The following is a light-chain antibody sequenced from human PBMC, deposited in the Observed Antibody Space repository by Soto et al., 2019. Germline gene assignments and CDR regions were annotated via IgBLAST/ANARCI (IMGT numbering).Light chain of an antibody. V-gene: IGLV1-40*01. CDR3: QSYDSSLSGLYV. J-gene: IGLJ1*01. CDR2: DNT. Sequence: QSVLTQPPSVSGAPGQRATISCTGSSSNIGAGYDVHWYQQLPGTAPKLLIYDNTYRPSGVPDRFSGSKSGTSASLAITGLQAEDEADYYCQSYDSSLSGLYVFGTGTKLTVL. CDR1: SSNIGAGYD.